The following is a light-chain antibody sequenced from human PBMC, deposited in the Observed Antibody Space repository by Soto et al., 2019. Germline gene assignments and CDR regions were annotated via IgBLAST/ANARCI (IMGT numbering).Light chain of an antibody. J-gene: IGKJ1*01. CDR2: KAS. CDR1: QTMSSW. CDR3: QHYNSYSEA. V-gene: IGKV1-5*03. Sequence: DIPMAQSHSTLSGSVGDRVTIGSRASQTMSSWLAWYQQKPGKAPKLLIYKASTLKSGVPSRFSGSGSGTEFTLTISSLQPDDFATYYCQHYNSYSEAFGQGTKLDSK.